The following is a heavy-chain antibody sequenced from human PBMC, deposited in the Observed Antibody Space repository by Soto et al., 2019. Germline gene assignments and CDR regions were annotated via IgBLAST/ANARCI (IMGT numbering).Heavy chain of an antibody. J-gene: IGHJ6*02. V-gene: IGHV1-18*04. Sequence: ASVKVSSKASGYTFTSYGISWVRQAPGQGLEWMGWISAYNGNTNYAQKLQGRVTMTTDTSTSTAYMELRSLRSDDTAVYYCARSSYDSSGYRYYYGMDVWGQGTTVTAP. CDR3: ARSSYDSSGYRYYYGMDV. D-gene: IGHD3-22*01. CDR2: ISAYNGNT. CDR1: GYTFTSYG.